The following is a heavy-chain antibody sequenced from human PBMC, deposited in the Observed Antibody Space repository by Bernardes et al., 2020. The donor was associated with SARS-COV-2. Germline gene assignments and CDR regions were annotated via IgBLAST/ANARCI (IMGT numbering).Heavy chain of an antibody. CDR1: GFTFTNCE. D-gene: IGHD2-8*02. V-gene: IGHV3-48*03. CDR2: ISSSGRTI. CDR3: ARGGDVMVVYAVDY. Sequence: SLRLSCAASGFTFTNCEMNWVRQAPGKGLEWISYISSSGRTIYYADSVKGRFTASKDSAESSLYLQMNSLRAEDTAVYYCARGGDVMVVYAVDYWGQGTLVTVSS. J-gene: IGHJ4*02.